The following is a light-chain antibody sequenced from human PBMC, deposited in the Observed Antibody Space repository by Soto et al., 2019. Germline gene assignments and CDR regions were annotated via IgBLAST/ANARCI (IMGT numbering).Light chain of an antibody. CDR2: EVF. V-gene: IGLV2-23*02. Sequence: LTQPASVSGSPGQSITISCTGTSNDVGIYNLVSWYQQHPGKAPKLVIYEVFRRPSGVSDRFSGSKSGNTASLTISGLQAEDEADYYCCSYAGSNTYVFRTGTKVTV. J-gene: IGLJ1*01. CDR1: SNDVGIYNL. CDR3: CSYAGSNTYV.